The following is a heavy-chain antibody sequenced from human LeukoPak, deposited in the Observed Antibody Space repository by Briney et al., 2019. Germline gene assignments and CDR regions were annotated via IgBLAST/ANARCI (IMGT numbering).Heavy chain of an antibody. CDR1: GFSLSDYY. CDR3: ARDRRTTGTWCFDY. V-gene: IGHV3-11*01. J-gene: IGHJ4*02. D-gene: IGHD1-1*01. CDR2: ISSSGSTI. Sequence: GGSLRLPCAASGFSLSDYYMSWIRQAPGKGLEWVSYISSSGSTIYYPDSVKGRFTISRDNAKNSLYLQMNGLRAEDTAVYYCARDRRTTGTWCFDYWGQGTLVTVSS.